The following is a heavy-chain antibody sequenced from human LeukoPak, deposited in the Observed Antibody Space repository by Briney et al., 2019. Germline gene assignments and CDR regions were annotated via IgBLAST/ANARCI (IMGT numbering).Heavy chain of an antibody. Sequence: SETLSLTCAVYGGSFSGYYWSWIRQPPGKGLERIGEINHSGSTNYNPSLKSRVTISVDTSKNQFSLKLSSVTAADTAVYYCASGDSSSWYFWFDPWGQGTLVTVSS. CDR2: INHSGST. D-gene: IGHD6-13*01. J-gene: IGHJ5*02. V-gene: IGHV4-34*01. CDR3: ASGDSSSWYFWFDP. CDR1: GGSFSGYY.